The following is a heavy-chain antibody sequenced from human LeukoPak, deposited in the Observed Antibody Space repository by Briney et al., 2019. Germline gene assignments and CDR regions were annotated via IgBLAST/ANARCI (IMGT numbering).Heavy chain of an antibody. Sequence: GGSLRLSCTASGFTFDNYAMSWVRQAPGQGLEWVSAVSGTAKNTYYADPVKGRFTTSGDNSNNTVYLQMKSLRAEDTAVYYCAKSHRGGLRFMVGFFYMDVWGSGTTVAVSS. CDR3: AKSHRGGLRFMVGFFYMDV. J-gene: IGHJ6*03. V-gene: IGHV3-23*01. CDR1: GFTFDNYA. CDR2: VSGTAKNT. D-gene: IGHD3-3*01.